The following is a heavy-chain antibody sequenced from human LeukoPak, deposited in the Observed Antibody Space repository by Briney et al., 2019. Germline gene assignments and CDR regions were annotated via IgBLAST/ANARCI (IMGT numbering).Heavy chain of an antibody. V-gene: IGHV1-18*01. J-gene: IGHJ4*02. Sequence: GASVKVSCKASGYTFTSYGISWVRQASGQGLEWMGWISAYNGNTNYAQKLQGRVTMTTDTSTSTAYMELRSLRSDDTAVYYCARDLYYYDSSGYSVDYWGQGTLVTVSS. CDR1: GYTFTSYG. D-gene: IGHD3-22*01. CDR3: ARDLYYYDSSGYSVDY. CDR2: ISAYNGNT.